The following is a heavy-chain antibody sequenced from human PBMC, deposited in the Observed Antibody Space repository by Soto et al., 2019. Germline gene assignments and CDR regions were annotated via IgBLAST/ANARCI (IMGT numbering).Heavy chain of an antibody. V-gene: IGHV4-34*01. Sequence: SETLSPTCAVYGGSFSGYYWSWIRQPPGKGLEWIGEINHSGSTNYNPSLKSRVTISVDTSKNQFSLKLSSVTAADTAVYYCARGQIVVVVAENYYYYYMDVWGKGTTVTVSS. CDR2: INHSGST. CDR1: GGSFSGYY. D-gene: IGHD2-15*01. CDR3: ARGQIVVVVAENYYYYYMDV. J-gene: IGHJ6*03.